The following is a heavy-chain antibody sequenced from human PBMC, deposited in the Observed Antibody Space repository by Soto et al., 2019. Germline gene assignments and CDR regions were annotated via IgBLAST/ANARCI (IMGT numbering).Heavy chain of an antibody. Sequence: GGSLRLSCAASGFTFSSYSMNWVRQAPGKGLEWVSSISSSSSYIYYADAVKGRFTISRDNAKNSLYLQMNSLRAEDTAVYYCARDFRIVGATTDDYWGQRTLITVSS. J-gene: IGHJ4*02. V-gene: IGHV3-21*01. CDR1: GFTFSSYS. CDR3: ARDFRIVGATTDDY. D-gene: IGHD1-26*01. CDR2: ISSSSSYI.